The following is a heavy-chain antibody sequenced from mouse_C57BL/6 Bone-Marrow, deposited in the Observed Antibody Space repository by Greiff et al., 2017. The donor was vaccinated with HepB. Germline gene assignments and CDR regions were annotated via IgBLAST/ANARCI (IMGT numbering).Heavy chain of an antibody. D-gene: IGHD1-1*01. V-gene: IGHV1-39*01. CDR3: ARGRVTTVPWFAY. J-gene: IGHJ3*01. CDR2: INPNYGTT. Sequence: EVKLMESGPELVKPGASVKISCKASGYSFTDYNMNWVKQSNGKSLEWIGVINPNYGTTSYNQKFKGKATLTVDQSSSTAYMQLNSLTSEDSAVYYCARGRVTTVPWFAYWGQGTLVTVSA. CDR1: GYSFTDYN.